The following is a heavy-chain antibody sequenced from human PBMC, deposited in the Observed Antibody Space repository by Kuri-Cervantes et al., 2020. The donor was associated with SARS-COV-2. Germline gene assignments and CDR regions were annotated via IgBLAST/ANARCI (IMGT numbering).Heavy chain of an antibody. J-gene: IGHJ3*02. CDR1: GFTFSSYA. CDR3: AREGTYAFDI. Sequence: GESLKISCAASGFTFSSYAMSRVRQAPGKGLEWVSASSGSGGSTYYADSVKGRFTISRDNAKNSLYLQMNSLRAEDTAVYYCAREGTYAFDIWGQGTMVTVSS. CDR2: SSGSGGST. D-gene: IGHD1-1*01. V-gene: IGHV3-23*01.